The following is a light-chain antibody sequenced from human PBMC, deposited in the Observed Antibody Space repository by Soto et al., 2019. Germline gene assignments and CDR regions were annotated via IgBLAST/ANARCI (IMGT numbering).Light chain of an antibody. CDR3: SSYRSSTVV. Sequence: QSALTQPASVSGSPGQSITISCTGTSSDVGGYNYVSWYQHHPGKAPRVMIYDVSNRPSGVSNRFSGSKSGNTASLTISGLQAEDEADYYCSSYRSSTVVFGGGTKLTVL. V-gene: IGLV2-14*03. CDR1: SSDVGGYNY. J-gene: IGLJ2*01. CDR2: DVS.